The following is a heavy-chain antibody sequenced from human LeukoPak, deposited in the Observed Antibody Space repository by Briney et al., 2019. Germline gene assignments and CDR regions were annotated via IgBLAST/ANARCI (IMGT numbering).Heavy chain of an antibody. D-gene: IGHD6-19*01. CDR2: ISSSGSTI. V-gene: IGHV3-48*03. J-gene: IGHJ4*02. Sequence: PGGSLRLSCAASGFTFSIYEMNWVRQAPGKGLEWVSYISSSGSTIYYADSVKGRFTNSRDNAKNQLYLQINSLRAEDTAVYYCARGGGSGWSYYFDYWGQGTLVTVSS. CDR3: ARGGGSGWSYYFDY. CDR1: GFTFSIYE.